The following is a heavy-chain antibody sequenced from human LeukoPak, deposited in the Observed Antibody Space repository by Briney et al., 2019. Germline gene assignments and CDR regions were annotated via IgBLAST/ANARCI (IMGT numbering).Heavy chain of an antibody. CDR1: GGSISSSSYY. D-gene: IGHD3-10*01. CDR3: ARGYYYGGAFDI. CDR2: IYYSGST. V-gene: IGHV4-39*01. J-gene: IGHJ3*02. Sequence: SETLSLTCTVSGGSISSSSYYWGWIRQPPGKGLEWIGSIYYSGSTYYNPSLKSRVTISVDTSKNQFSLKLSSVTAADTAVYYCARGYYYGGAFDIWGQGTMVTVSS.